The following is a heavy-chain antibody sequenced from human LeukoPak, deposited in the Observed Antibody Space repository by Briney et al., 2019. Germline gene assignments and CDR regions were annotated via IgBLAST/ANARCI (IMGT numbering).Heavy chain of an antibody. V-gene: IGHV1-69*05. D-gene: IGHD6-13*01. J-gene: IGHJ2*01. CDR2: IIPIFGTA. Sequence: ASVKVSCKASGGTFSSYAISWVRQAPGQGLEWMGGIIPIFGTANYAQKFQGRVTITTDESTSTAYMELSSLRSEDTAVYYCASTPYRTSGAANLYWYFDLWGRGTLVTVSS. CDR1: GGTFSSYA. CDR3: ASTPYRTSGAANLYWYFDL.